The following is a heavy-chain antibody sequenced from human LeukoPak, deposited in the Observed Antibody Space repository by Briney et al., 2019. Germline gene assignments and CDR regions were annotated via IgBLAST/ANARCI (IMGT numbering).Heavy chain of an antibody. CDR1: GFTFSIYS. CDR3: ARDLKASFDY. CDR2: ISSSSSYI. J-gene: IGHJ4*02. V-gene: IGHV3-21*01. Sequence: PGGSLRLXCAASGFTFSIYSMNWVRQAPGKGLEWVSSISSSSSYIYCADSVKGRFTISRDNAKNSMYLQMNRLRAEDTAVYYCARDLKASFDYWGQGTLVTVSS.